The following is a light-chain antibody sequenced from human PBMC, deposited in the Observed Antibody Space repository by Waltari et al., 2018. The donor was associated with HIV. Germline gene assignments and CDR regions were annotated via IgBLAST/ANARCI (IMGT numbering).Light chain of an antibody. CDR3: QQSYNTPRT. Sequence: DIQMTQSPSSLSASVGDRVTITCRASQNINNYLNWYQQKPGTAPKLLIYTASTLQSGVPSKFSGYGSATDFTLTISSLQPEDFATYYCQQSYNTPRTFGQGTKVEIK. CDR1: QNINNY. V-gene: IGKV1-39*01. J-gene: IGKJ1*01. CDR2: TAS.